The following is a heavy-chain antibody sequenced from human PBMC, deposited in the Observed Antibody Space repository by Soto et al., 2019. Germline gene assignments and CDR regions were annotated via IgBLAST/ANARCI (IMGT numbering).Heavy chain of an antibody. V-gene: IGHV4-59*01. CDR2: IYYSGST. Sequence: SETLSLTCTVSGGSISSYYWSWIRQPPGKGLEWIGYIYYSGSTNYNPSLKSRVTISVDTSKNQFSLKLSSVTAADTAVYYCARDPEYCGGDCYGWFDPWGQEPWSPSPQ. D-gene: IGHD2-21*01. CDR3: ARDPEYCGGDCYGWFDP. CDR1: GGSISSYY. J-gene: IGHJ5*02.